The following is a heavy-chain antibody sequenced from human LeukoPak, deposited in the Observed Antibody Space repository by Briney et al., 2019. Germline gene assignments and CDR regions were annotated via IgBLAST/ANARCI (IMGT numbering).Heavy chain of an antibody. J-gene: IGHJ4*02. CDR1: GLTFKNYG. Sequence: GGSLRLSCAASGLTFKNYGMSWVRQAPGKGLEWVSAICTSGDCTYYGDSVKGRFTISRDNSKNTVYLQMNSLRAEDTAVYYCAKDFGGAGSYYCPFDSWGQGTLVTVSS. CDR3: AKDFGGAGSYYCPFDS. CDR2: ICTSGDCT. V-gene: IGHV3-23*01. D-gene: IGHD3-10*01.